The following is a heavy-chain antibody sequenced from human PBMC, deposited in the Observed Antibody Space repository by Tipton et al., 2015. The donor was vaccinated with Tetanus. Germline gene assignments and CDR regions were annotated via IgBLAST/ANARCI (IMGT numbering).Heavy chain of an antibody. Sequence: TLSLTCTVSGGSISSTSYYWAWIRQPPGKGLEWIGTMYNSGATYYNPSLKSRVTISGDTSKNLFSLTSVTASDTAVYYCARPEASGRARGFDIWGQGTKVTVSP. CDR2: MYNSGAT. D-gene: IGHD3-10*01. CDR1: GGSISSTSYY. J-gene: IGHJ3*02. CDR3: ARPEASGRARGFDI. V-gene: IGHV4-39*02.